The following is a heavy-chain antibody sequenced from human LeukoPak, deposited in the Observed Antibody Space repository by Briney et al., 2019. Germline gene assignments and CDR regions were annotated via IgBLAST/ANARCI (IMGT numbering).Heavy chain of an antibody. CDR3: ARFRRVGAGDY. CDR1: GYSISSGYY. CDR2: VYLSGST. J-gene: IGHJ4*02. D-gene: IGHD3-16*01. V-gene: IGHV4-38-2*01. Sequence: SETLSLTCAVSGYSISSGYYWCWIRQPAGKGLECIGRVYLSGSTNDNPSLKSRVTISADTSKNQFFLKLSSVTAADTAVYYCARFRRVGAGDYWGQGTLVTVSS.